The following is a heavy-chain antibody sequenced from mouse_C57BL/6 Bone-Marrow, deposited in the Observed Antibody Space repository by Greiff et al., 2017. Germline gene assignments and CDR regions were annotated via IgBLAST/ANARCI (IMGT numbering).Heavy chain of an antibody. CDR3: ARNYYDYDAGYYAMDY. Sequence: EVQLQQSGPELVKPGASVKISCKASGYTFTDYNMDWVKQSHGKSLEWIGDINPNNGGTIYNQKFKGKATLTVDKSSSTAYMELRSLTSEDTAVYYCARNYYDYDAGYYAMDYWGQGTSVTVSS. CDR2: INPNNGGT. D-gene: IGHD2-4*01. V-gene: IGHV1-18*01. J-gene: IGHJ4*01. CDR1: GYTFTDYN.